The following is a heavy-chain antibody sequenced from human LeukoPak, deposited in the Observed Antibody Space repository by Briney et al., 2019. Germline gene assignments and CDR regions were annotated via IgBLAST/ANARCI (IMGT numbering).Heavy chain of an antibody. CDR1: GFTFSSYG. Sequence: GGSLRLSRAASGFTFSSYGMHWVRQAPGKGLEWVAVIWYDGSSKYYADSVKGRFTISRDNSKNTLYLQMNSLRAEDTAVYYCARTGNSDYWGQGTLATVSS. CDR2: IWYDGSSK. J-gene: IGHJ4*02. CDR3: ARTGNSDY. D-gene: IGHD1-14*01. V-gene: IGHV3-33*01.